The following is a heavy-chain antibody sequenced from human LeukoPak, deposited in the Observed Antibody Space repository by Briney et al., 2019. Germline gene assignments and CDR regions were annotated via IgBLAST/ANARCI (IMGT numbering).Heavy chain of an antibody. V-gene: IGHV4-38-2*01. CDR3: ATTGVRGIRDWFDP. D-gene: IGHD3-10*01. CDR2: IYHSGST. Sequence: SETLSLTCAVSGYSISSGYYWGWIRRPPGKGLEWIGSIYHSGSTYYNPSLKCRVTISVDTSKNQFSLKLSSVTAADTVVYYCATTGVRGIRDWFDPWGQGTLVTVSS. CDR1: GYSISSGYY. J-gene: IGHJ5*02.